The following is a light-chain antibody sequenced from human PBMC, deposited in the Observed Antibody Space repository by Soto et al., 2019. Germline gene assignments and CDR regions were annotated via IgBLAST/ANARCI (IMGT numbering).Light chain of an antibody. Sequence: QSALTQPASVSGSPGQSITISCTGSSSDVGAYKYVAWYQQKPGKAPKLLIYEVDNRPSGVSNRFSGSKSGNTASLTISGLETEDEADYYCSSYTIFNTAVFGGGTQLTVL. CDR2: EVD. V-gene: IGLV2-14*01. J-gene: IGLJ3*02. CDR1: SSDVGAYKY. CDR3: SSYTIFNTAV.